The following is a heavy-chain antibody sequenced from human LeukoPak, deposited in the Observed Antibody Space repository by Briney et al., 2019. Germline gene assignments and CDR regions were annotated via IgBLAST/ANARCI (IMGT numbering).Heavy chain of an antibody. D-gene: IGHD6-19*01. Sequence: PGGSLRLSCAASGFTVSSNYMSWVRQAPGKGLEWVSVIYSGGSTYYADSVKGRFTISRDNSKNTLYLQMNSLRAEDTAVYYCARDWASSGWPLYFDYWGQGTLVTVSS. J-gene: IGHJ4*02. CDR3: ARDWASSGWPLYFDY. CDR1: GFTVSSNY. V-gene: IGHV3-66*01. CDR2: IYSGGST.